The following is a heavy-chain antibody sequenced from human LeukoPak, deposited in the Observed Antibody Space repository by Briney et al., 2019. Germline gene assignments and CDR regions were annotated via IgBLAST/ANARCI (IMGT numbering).Heavy chain of an antibody. J-gene: IGHJ4*02. Sequence: GGSLRLSCAASGFTFSNYNMNWVRQAPGKGLEWVSSISTTSTYIYYADSVKGRFTISRDNAKNSLYLQMNSLRAEDTAVYYCARDLTYYASGSQSGWGQGTLVTVSS. CDR3: ARDLTYYASGSQSG. D-gene: IGHD3-10*01. V-gene: IGHV3-21*01. CDR2: ISTTSTYI. CDR1: GFTFSNYN.